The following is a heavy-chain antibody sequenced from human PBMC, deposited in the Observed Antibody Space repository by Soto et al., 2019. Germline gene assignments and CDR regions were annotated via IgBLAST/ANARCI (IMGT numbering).Heavy chain of an antibody. J-gene: IGHJ6*02. CDR3: AKAPSGPGIAVAGIRLYGMDV. Sequence: GGSLRLSCAASGFTFSSYAMSWVRQARGKGLEWVSAISGSGGSTYYADSVKGRFTISRDNSKNTLYLQMNSLRAEDTAVYYCAKAPSGPGIAVAGIRLYGMDVWGQGTTVTVSS. CDR1: GFTFSSYA. D-gene: IGHD6-19*01. CDR2: ISGSGGST. V-gene: IGHV3-23*01.